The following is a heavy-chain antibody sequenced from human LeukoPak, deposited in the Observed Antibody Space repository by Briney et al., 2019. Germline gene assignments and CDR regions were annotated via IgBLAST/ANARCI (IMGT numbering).Heavy chain of an antibody. CDR3: ARRDRYCSSTSCYGHRFDP. CDR1: GGSISNYY. Sequence: SETLSLTRTVSGGSISNYYWSWIRQPPGKGLEWIGYIYYSGTTNYNPSLKSRVTISVDTSKNQFSLKLSSVTAADTAVYYCARRDRYCSSTSCYGHRFDPWGQGTLVTVSS. J-gene: IGHJ5*02. D-gene: IGHD2-2*01. CDR2: IYYSGTT. V-gene: IGHV4-59*08.